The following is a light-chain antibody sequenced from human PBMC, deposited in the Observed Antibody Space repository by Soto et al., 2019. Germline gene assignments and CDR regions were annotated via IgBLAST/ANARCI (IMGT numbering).Light chain of an antibody. CDR2: GAS. J-gene: IGKJ5*01. CDR1: QSVSNNY. CDR3: QQYNNWPPIT. V-gene: IGKV3-20*01. Sequence: EIVLTQSPGTLSLSPGERATLSCRASQSVSNNYLAWYQQKPGQAPRLLIYGASNRATGIPARFSGGGSGTDFTLTISSLEPEHFAVYYCQQYNNWPPITFGQGTRLEIK.